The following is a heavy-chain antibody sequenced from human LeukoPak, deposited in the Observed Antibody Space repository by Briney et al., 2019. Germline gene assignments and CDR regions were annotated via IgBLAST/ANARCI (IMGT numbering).Heavy chain of an antibody. D-gene: IGHD4-23*01. V-gene: IGHV3-7*01. J-gene: IGHJ3*02. CDR3: ASGNSRAFDI. CDR2: IKQDGSEK. CDR1: GFTFSRYW. Sequence: GGTLRLSCAASGFTFSRYWMGWVRQAPGKGLEWVANIKQDGSEKYYVDSVKGRFTISRDNAKNSLYLQMNSLRAEDTAVYYCASGNSRAFDIWGQGTMVTVSS.